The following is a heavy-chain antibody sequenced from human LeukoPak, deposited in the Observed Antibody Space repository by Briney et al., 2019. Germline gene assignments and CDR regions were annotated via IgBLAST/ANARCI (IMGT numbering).Heavy chain of an antibody. CDR2: IYSGGST. J-gene: IGHJ5*02. CDR1: GFSFSKNW. V-gene: IGHV3-53*01. CDR3: ARVPNYGSGSGFDP. Sequence: PGGSLRLSCAASGFSFSKNWMTWVRQAPGKGLEWVSVIYSGGSTYYADSVKGRFTISRDNSKNTLYLQMNSLRAEDTAVYYCARVPNYGSGSGFDPWGQGTLVTVSS. D-gene: IGHD3-10*01.